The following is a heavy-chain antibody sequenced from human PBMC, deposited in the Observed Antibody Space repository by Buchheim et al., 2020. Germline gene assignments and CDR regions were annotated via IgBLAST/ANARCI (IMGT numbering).Heavy chain of an antibody. D-gene: IGHD6-19*01. V-gene: IGHV3-7*01. J-gene: IGHJ4*03. Sequence: EVQLVESGGGLVQPGGSLRLSCAASGFTFSSYWMSWVRQAPGKGLEWVANIKQDGSEKYYVDSVKGRFTISRDNAKNSLYPQLTRLTSDHTGVYGCAGSPLSGVWYQYYFDYWGQGT. CDR1: GFTFSSYW. CDR3: AGSPLSGVWYQYYFDY. CDR2: IKQDGSEK.